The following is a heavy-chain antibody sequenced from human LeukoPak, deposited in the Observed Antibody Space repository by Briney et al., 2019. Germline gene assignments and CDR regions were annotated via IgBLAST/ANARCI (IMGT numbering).Heavy chain of an antibody. J-gene: IGHJ3*02. CDR3: ARRWVGAPGGAFDI. D-gene: IGHD1-26*01. Sequence: SETLSLTCAVYGGSFSGYYWSWIRQPPGKGLEWIGEINHSGSTNYNPSLKSRVTISVDTSKNQFSLKLSSVTAADTAVYYYARRWVGAPGGAFDIWGQGTMVTVSS. CDR1: GGSFSGYY. CDR2: INHSGST. V-gene: IGHV4-34*01.